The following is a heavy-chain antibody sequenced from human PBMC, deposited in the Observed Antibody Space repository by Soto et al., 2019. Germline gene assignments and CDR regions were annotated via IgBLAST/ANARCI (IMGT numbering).Heavy chain of an antibody. CDR2: IDYSGNT. D-gene: IGHD6-19*01. J-gene: IGHJ5*01. Sequence: SETLSRTCIVSGGSVSSDDYYWSWIRHPPGKGLEWIGYIDYSGNTNYNPSLKSRVIISVETSKNLFPLKLTSVTAAEKPVPYSARTPVAGSMIYWLDSWGQRTRVTFSS. V-gene: IGHV4-61*08. CDR3: ARTPVAGSMIYWLDS. CDR1: GGSVSSDDYY.